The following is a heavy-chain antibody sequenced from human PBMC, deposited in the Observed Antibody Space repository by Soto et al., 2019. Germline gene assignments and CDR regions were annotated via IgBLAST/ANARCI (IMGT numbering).Heavy chain of an antibody. CDR1: GFTFSSYA. CDR2: ISSNGGST. D-gene: IGHD1-26*01. CDR3: ARDALGGRYSMDV. Sequence: EVQLVESGGGLVQPGRSLKLSCAASGFTFSSYAMHWVRQAPGKGLEYVSAISSNGGSTYYANSVKGRFTISRDNSKNTLYLQMVILRAEDMAVYYCARDALGGRYSMDVWGQGTTVTVSS. V-gene: IGHV3-64*01. J-gene: IGHJ6*03.